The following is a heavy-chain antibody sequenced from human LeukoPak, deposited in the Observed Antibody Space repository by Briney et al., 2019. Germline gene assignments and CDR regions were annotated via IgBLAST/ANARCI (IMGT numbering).Heavy chain of an antibody. CDR1: GYSFTSYW. J-gene: IGHJ3*02. V-gene: IGHV5-51*01. CDR3: ARQGLLAVAGRVLHAFDI. CDR2: IYPGDSDT. Sequence: GESLKISCKGSGYSFTSYWIGWVRQMPGKGLEWMGIIYPGDSDTRYSPSFQGQVTISADKSISTAYLQWSSLKASGTAMYYCARQGLLAVAGRVLHAFDIWGQGTMVTVSS. D-gene: IGHD6-19*01.